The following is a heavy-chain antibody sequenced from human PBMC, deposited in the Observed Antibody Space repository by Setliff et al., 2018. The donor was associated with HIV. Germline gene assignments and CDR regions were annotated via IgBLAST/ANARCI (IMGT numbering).Heavy chain of an antibody. J-gene: IGHJ6*02. D-gene: IGHD3-16*01. Sequence: ASVKVSCKASGYTFSDYYMHWVQQAPGKGLEWMGRVDPEDGETKYAEKFQGRVTITADTSTDTVYMGLSSLRSEDTAVYYCARDRRSAITFGGLNAVSISGMDVWGQGTTVTVSS. CDR1: GYTFSDYY. CDR2: VDPEDGET. V-gene: IGHV1-69-2*01. CDR3: ARDRRSAITFGGLNAVSISGMDV.